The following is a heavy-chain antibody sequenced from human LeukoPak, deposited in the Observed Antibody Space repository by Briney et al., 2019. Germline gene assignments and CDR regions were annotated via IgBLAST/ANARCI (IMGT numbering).Heavy chain of an antibody. D-gene: IGHD3-22*01. CDR2: IVPIFGTA. CDR3: ARDFGQDSSGYYYDPS. Sequence: SVKVSCKASGGTFSSYAISWVRQAPGQGLEWMGGIVPIFGTANYAQKFQGRVTITADESTSTAYMELSSLRSEDTAVYYCARDFGQDSSGYYYDPSWGQGTLVTVSS. J-gene: IGHJ4*02. V-gene: IGHV1-69*13. CDR1: GGTFSSYA.